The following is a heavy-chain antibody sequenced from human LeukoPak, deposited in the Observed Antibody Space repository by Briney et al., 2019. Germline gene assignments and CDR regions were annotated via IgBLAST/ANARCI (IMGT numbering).Heavy chain of an antibody. CDR2: IYPGDSDT. Sequence: GESLKISCRGSEYSFTSYWIGWVRQMPGKGLEWMGIIYPGDSDTRYSPSFQGQVTVSADKSISTAYLQWSSLKASDTAMYYCARLSTVTTPLHYWGQGTLVTVSS. D-gene: IGHD4-17*01. J-gene: IGHJ4*02. V-gene: IGHV5-51*01. CDR3: ARLSTVTTPLHY. CDR1: EYSFTSYW.